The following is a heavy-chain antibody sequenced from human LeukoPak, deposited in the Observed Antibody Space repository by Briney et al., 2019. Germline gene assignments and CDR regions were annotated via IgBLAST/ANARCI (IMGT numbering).Heavy chain of an antibody. CDR1: GYSFSIYW. CDR2: IYPGDSDT. D-gene: IGHD4-17*01. Sequence: GESLKISCKGSGYSFSIYWSGWVRQMPGKGLERMGIIYPGDSDTRYSPSFQGQVTISADKSISTAYLQWSSLEASDTAIYYCARHSSWSSVTTPFDYWGQGTLVTVSS. CDR3: ARHSSWSSVTTPFDY. V-gene: IGHV5-51*01. J-gene: IGHJ4*02.